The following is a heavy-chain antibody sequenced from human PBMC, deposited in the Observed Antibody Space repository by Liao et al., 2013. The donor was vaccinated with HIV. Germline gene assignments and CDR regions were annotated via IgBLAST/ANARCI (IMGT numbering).Heavy chain of an antibody. CDR1: GGSISSGDYY. CDR3: AREVVDIVLMVYADAFDI. J-gene: IGHJ3*02. D-gene: IGHD2-8*01. V-gene: IGHV4-61*02. CDR2: IYTSGST. Sequence: QVQLQESGPGLVKPSQTLSLTCTVSGGSISSGDYYWSWIRQPPGKGLEWIGRIYTSGSTNYNPSLKSRVTMSVDTSKNQFSLKLSSVTAADTAVYYCAREVVDIVLMVYADAFDIWGQGTMVTVSS.